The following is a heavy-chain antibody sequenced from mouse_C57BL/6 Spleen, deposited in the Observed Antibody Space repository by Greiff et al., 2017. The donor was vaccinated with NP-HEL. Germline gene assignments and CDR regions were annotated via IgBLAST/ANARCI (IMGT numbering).Heavy chain of an antibody. CDR2: INPSTGGT. J-gene: IGHJ3*01. Sequence: EVQLQQSGPELVKPGASVKISCKASGYSFTGYYMNWVKQSPEKSLEWIGEINPSTGGTTYNQKFKAKATLTVDKSSSTAYMQLKSLTSEDSAVYYCATQTGTFAYWGQGTLVTVSA. CDR3: ATQTGTFAY. D-gene: IGHD4-1*01. V-gene: IGHV1-42*01. CDR1: GYSFTGYY.